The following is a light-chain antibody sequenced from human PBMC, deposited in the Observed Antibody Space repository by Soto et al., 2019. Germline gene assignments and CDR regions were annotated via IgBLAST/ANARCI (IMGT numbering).Light chain of an antibody. CDR1: SGHSTYA. V-gene: IGLV4-69*01. Sequence: QLVLTQSPSASASLGASVKLTCTLSSGHSTYAIAWHQQQPEKGPRYLMNLNSDGSHTKGDGIPDRFSGSSSGADRYLTISSLQSEDEADYYCQTWGTGIHVFGGGTKLTVL. CDR2: LNSDGSH. CDR3: QTWGTGIHV. J-gene: IGLJ2*01.